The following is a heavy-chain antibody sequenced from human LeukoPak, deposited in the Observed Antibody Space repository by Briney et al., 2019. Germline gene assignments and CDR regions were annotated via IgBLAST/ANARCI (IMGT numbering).Heavy chain of an antibody. J-gene: IGHJ4*02. CDR3: ARETYYYDSSGYRRVRQDY. V-gene: IGHV1-18*04. CDR2: ISAYNGNT. D-gene: IGHD3-22*01. Sequence: ASVKVSCKASGYTFTSYYMHWARQAPGQGLEWMGWISAYNGNTNYAQKLQGRVTMTTDTSTSTAYMELRSLRSDDTAVYYCARETYYYDSSGYRRVRQDYWGQGTLGTVSS. CDR1: GYTFTSYY.